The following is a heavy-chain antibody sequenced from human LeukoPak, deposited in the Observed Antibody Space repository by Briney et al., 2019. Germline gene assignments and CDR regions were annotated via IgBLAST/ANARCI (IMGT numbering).Heavy chain of an antibody. J-gene: IGHJ4*02. CDR2: ISYDGSNK. CDR1: GFTFSSYA. Sequence: GGSLRLSCAASGFTFSSYAMHWVRQAPGKGLEWVAVISYDGSNKYYADSVKGRFTISRDNSKNTLYLQMNSLRAEDTAVYYCARARKRDFWSGYGVYFDYWGQGTLVTVSS. D-gene: IGHD3-3*01. CDR3: ARARKRDFWSGYGVYFDY. V-gene: IGHV3-30*14.